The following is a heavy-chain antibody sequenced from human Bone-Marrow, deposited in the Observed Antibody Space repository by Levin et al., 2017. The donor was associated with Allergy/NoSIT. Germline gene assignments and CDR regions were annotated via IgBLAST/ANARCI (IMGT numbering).Heavy chain of an antibody. Sequence: GGSLRLSCAASGFTFSSNWMHWVRQAPGKGLVWVSRINSDGSSTSYADSVKGRFTISRDNAKNTLYLQMNSLRAEDTAVYYCASLWGDYYYYYAMDVWGQGTTVTVSS. V-gene: IGHV3-74*01. CDR1: GFTFSSNW. D-gene: IGHD2-21*01. J-gene: IGHJ6*02. CDR3: ASLWGDYYYYYAMDV. CDR2: INSDGSST.